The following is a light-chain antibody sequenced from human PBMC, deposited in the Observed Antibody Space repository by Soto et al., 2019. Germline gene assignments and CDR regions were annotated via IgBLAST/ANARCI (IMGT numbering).Light chain of an antibody. CDR1: SSDVGAYNF. Sequence: QSVLIQPASVSGSPGQSITISCTGTSSDVGAYNFVSWYQHHPDKAPKLMISEVSNRPSGVSDRFSGSKSGNTASLTISGLQAEDEDDYYCASITTTSFVFGTGTKGTVL. CDR2: EVS. CDR3: ASITTTSFV. V-gene: IGLV2-14*01. J-gene: IGLJ1*01.